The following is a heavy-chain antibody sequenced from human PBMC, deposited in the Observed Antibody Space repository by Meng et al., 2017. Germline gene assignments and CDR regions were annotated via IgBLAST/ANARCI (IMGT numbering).Heavy chain of an antibody. D-gene: IGHD2-2*01. Sequence: QGQLVQSGAEGMKPGASVKVSCKASGYTFTGYYMHWVRQAPGQGLEWMGRINPNSGGTNYAQKFQGRVTMTRDTSISTAYMELSRLRSDDTAVYYCARDLGGYCSSTSCYASNWFDPWGQGTLVTVSS. J-gene: IGHJ5*02. V-gene: IGHV1-2*06. CDR2: INPNSGGT. CDR3: ARDLGGYCSSTSCYASNWFDP. CDR1: GYTFTGYY.